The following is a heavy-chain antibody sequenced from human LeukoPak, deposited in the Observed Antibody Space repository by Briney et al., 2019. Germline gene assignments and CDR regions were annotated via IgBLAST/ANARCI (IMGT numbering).Heavy chain of an antibody. V-gene: IGHV3-23*01. CDR1: GFSFSDYA. Sequence: GGSLSLSCAPSGFSFSDYAMSWVRQAPGKGLEWVSGICSDGTTHHADSVRGRFTISRDNSKNTLYLQMNSLRAEDTALYYCAKDVLGFIAPDFWGEGTLVTVSS. J-gene: IGHJ4*02. D-gene: IGHD6-13*01. CDR3: AKDVLGFIAPDF. CDR2: ICSDGTT.